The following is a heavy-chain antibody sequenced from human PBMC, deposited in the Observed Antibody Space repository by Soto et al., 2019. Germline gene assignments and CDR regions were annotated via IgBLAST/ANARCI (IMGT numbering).Heavy chain of an antibody. D-gene: IGHD1-26*01. CDR3: ARELVGATDYYYGMDV. J-gene: IGHJ6*02. CDR1: GYTFTSYA. Sequence: ASVKVSCKASGYTFTSYAMHWVRQAPGQRLEWMGWIIAGIGTAKYSQKFQGRVTITADASTSTAYMELSSLRSEDTAVYYCARELVGATDYYYGMDVWGQGTTVTVSS. V-gene: IGHV1-3*01. CDR2: IIAGIGTA.